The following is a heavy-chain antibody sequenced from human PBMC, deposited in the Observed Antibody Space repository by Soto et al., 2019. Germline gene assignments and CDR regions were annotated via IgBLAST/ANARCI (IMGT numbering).Heavy chain of an antibody. D-gene: IGHD3-3*02. J-gene: IGHJ6*03. CDR3: ARHVLLTSPKFYYMDV. CDR1: EGTFSAYT. V-gene: IGHV1-69*08. Sequence: QGQLVQSGAEVKKPGSSVKVSCTASEGTFSAYTINWVRQAPGQRREWMARIIPKHGTATYAEKFQGRAATTADRSTNTAYLELSSLRSDDTAVYYSARHVLLTSPKFYYMDVWGKGTTVTVSS. CDR2: IIPKHGTA.